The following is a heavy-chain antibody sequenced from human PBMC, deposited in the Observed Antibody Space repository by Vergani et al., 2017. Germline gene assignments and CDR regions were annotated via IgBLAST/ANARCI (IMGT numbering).Heavy chain of an antibody. V-gene: IGHV5-51*01. Sequence: EVELVQSGPEMRKPGESLKISCKGSEYSFGNYWIGWVRQVPGKGLEWMGIIYPADSDTRYSPSFQGQVTLSADKSISTAFLQWDSLKASDTALYYCARHTSYTDSWGQGALVTVSS. J-gene: IGHJ4*02. CDR1: EYSFGNYW. CDR3: ARHTSYTDS. CDR2: IYPADSDT. D-gene: IGHD3-16*01.